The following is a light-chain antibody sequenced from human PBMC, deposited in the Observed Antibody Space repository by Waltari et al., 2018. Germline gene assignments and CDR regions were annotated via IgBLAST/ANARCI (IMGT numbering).Light chain of an antibody. CDR3: QQYYSTPLT. CDR1: QRVLYSSHNKDY. CDR2: WAS. J-gene: IGKJ4*01. V-gene: IGKV4-1*01. Sequence: DIVMTQSPDSLAVSLGERATINCKSSQRVLYSSHNKDYLAWYQKKPGQPPKLLISWASTRESGVPDRFSGSGSGTDFTLTISSLQAEDVAVYYCQQYYSTPLTFGGGTKVEIK.